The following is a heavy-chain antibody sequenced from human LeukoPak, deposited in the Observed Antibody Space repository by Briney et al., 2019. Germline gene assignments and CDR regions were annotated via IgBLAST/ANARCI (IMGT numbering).Heavy chain of an antibody. Sequence: GESLKISCKGSGYSINNYWIGWVRQMTGKGLDWMGIIYPAVSDIRYSPSFQGQVTISADKSISTAYLQWSSLKASDTAMYYRARQEYCSGGSCYTWFDPWGQGTLVIVSS. D-gene: IGHD2-15*01. CDR3: ARQEYCSGGSCYTWFDP. CDR1: GYSINNYW. CDR2: IYPAVSDI. J-gene: IGHJ5*02. V-gene: IGHV5-51*01.